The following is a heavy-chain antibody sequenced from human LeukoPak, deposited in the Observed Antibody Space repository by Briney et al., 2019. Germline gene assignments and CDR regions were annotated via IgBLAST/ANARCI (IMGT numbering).Heavy chain of an antibody. CDR3: AREYYDSSGYSDNWFDP. CDR2: ISAYNGNT. D-gene: IGHD3-22*01. Sequence: GASVKVSCKASGYTFTSYDISWVRQAPGQGLEWMGWISAYNGNTNYAQKLQGRVTMTTDTSTSTAYMELRSLRSDDTAVYYCAREYYDSSGYSDNWFDPWGQGTLVTVSS. V-gene: IGHV1-18*01. CDR1: GYTFTSYD. J-gene: IGHJ5*02.